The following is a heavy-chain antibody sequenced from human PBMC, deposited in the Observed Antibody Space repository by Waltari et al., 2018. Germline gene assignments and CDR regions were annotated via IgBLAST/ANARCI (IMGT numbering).Heavy chain of an antibody. CDR1: GFTFGVYG. CDR2: IRSKTYYGTA. D-gene: IGHD3-3*01. V-gene: IGHV3-49*04. J-gene: IGHJ4*02. Sequence: EVRLVESGGGLGEPGRSLRLSCSTSGFTFGVYGISWVRQAPGKGLEWVGFIRSKTYYGTAEYAASMKGRFIISRDDSKSVAYLQMNNLKPEDTAVYYCARVEGSFWSGYRFDSWGQGTPVTVSS. CDR3: ARVEGSFWSGYRFDS.